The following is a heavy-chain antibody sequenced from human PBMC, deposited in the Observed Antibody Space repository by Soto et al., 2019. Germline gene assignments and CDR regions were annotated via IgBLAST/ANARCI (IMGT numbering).Heavy chain of an antibody. CDR2: IIPIFGTA. V-gene: IGHV1-69*01. Sequence: QVQLVQSGAEVKKPGSSVKVSCKASGGTFSSYAISWVRQAPGQGLEWMGGIIPIFGTANYAQKFQGRVTITADESTSTAYMELSSLRSEDTAVYYCARSRAEGQQWLVVRYFDYWGQGTLVTVSS. J-gene: IGHJ4*02. CDR3: ARSRAEGQQWLVVRYFDY. CDR1: GGTFSSYA. D-gene: IGHD6-19*01.